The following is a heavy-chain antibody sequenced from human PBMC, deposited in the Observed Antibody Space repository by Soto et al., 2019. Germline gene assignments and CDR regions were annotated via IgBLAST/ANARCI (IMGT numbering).Heavy chain of an antibody. CDR1: GGSISSGDYY. D-gene: IGHD1-26*01. J-gene: IGHJ4*02. V-gene: IGHV4-31*03. Sequence: QVQLQESGPGLVKPSQTLSLTCTVSGGSISSGDYYWNWIRQRPGKGLEWIGYIYKKGNSYYNPSVKSRVTMSLDTSKNQLSLELRSVTVADTGGYFCAGGRGFPFGSVVWYFGYWGQGTLVTVSS. CDR2: IYKKGNS. CDR3: AGGRGFPFGSVVWYFGY.